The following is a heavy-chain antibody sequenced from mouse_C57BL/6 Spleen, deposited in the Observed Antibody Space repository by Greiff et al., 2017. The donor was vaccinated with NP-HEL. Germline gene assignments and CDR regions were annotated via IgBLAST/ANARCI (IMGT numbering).Heavy chain of an antibody. J-gene: IGHJ4*01. V-gene: IGHV1-4*01. Sequence: QVQLKESGAELARPGASVTMSCKASGYTFTSYTMHWVQQRPGQGLEWIGYINPSSGYPKYNQKFKDKATLTADKSSSTAYMQLSSLTSEDSAVYYCARKVYDDYDAMDYWGQGTSVTVSS. CDR1: GYTFTSYT. D-gene: IGHD2-1*01. CDR2: INPSSGYP. CDR3: ARKVYDDYDAMDY.